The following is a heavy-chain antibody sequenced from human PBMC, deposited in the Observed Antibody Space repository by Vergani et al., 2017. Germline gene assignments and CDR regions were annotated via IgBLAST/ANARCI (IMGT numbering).Heavy chain of an antibody. CDR3: AKAQLLWFGGALDY. V-gene: IGHV3-9*01. J-gene: IGHJ4*02. Sequence: EVQLVESGGGLVQPGRSLRLSCAASGFTFDDYAMHWVRQVPGKGLEWVSGISWNSGSIGYADSVKGRFTISRDNAKNSLYLQMNSLRAEDTALYYCAKAQLLWFGGALDYWGQGTLVTVSS. CDR1: GFTFDDYA. CDR2: ISWNSGSI. D-gene: IGHD3-10*01.